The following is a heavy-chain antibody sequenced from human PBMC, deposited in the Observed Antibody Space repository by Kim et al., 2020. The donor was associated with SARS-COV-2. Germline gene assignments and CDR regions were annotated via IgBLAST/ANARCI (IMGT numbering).Heavy chain of an antibody. Sequence: ASVNVSCKASGYTFTGYYMHWVRQAPGQGLEWMGWINPNSGGTNYAQKFQGRVTMTRDTSISTAYMELSRLRSDDTAVYYCARDLEDLSSTSWPYYYGMDVWGQGTTVTVSS. D-gene: IGHD2-2*01. J-gene: IGHJ6*02. CDR1: GYTFTGYY. CDR2: INPNSGGT. V-gene: IGHV1-2*02. CDR3: ARDLEDLSSTSWPYYYGMDV.